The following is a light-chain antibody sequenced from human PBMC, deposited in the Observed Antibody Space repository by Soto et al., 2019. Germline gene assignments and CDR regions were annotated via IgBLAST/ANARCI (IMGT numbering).Light chain of an antibody. CDR1: SSDVGGYNY. CDR3: SSYTSSSTLYV. J-gene: IGLJ1*01. V-gene: IGLV2-14*01. CDR2: EVS. Sequence: THPASVFRSPGHSITISCTGTSSDVGGYNYVSWYQQHPGKAPKLMIYEVSNRPSGVSNRFSGSKSGNTASLTIPGLQAEDEADYYCSSYTSSSTLYVFGTGTKVTAL.